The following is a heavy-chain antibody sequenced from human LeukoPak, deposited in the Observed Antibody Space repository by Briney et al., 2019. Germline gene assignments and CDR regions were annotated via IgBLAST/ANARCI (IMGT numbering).Heavy chain of an antibody. CDR2: IRSNGGST. Sequence: GGSLRLSCSASGFTFSSYAMHWVRQAPGKGLEYVSAIRSNGGSTYYADSVKGRFTISRDNSKNTLYLQMNSLRAEDTAVYYCARSRYGTTWSSSWEFDYWGQGTLVTVSS. CDR3: ARSRYGTTWSSSWEFDY. D-gene: IGHD6-13*01. V-gene: IGHV3-64*04. J-gene: IGHJ4*02. CDR1: GFTFSSYA.